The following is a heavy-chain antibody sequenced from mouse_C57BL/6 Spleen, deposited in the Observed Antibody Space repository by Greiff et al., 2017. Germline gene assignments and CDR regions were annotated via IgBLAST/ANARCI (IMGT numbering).Heavy chain of an antibody. Sequence: QVQLQQPGAELVMPGASVKLSCKASGYTFTSYWMHWVKQRPGQGLEWIGEIDPSDSYTNYNQKFKGKSTLTVDKSSSTAYMQLSSLTSEDSAVYYCARAITTVVNVDDWGQGTTLTVSS. V-gene: IGHV1-69*01. D-gene: IGHD1-1*01. CDR1: GYTFTSYW. J-gene: IGHJ2*01. CDR3: ARAITTVVNVDD. CDR2: IDPSDSYT.